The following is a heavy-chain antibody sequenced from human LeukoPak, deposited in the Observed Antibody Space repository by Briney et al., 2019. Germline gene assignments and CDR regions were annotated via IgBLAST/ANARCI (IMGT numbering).Heavy chain of an antibody. V-gene: IGHV3-23*01. CDR1: GFNFSDAA. J-gene: IGHJ3*01. CDR2: IGSVGFST. CDR3: ARDQGDNSYGCYAIWYAFDV. Sequence: GGSLRLSCAASGFNFSDAAMTWVRQAPGKGLEWVSLIGSVGFSTHYGDSVKGRFTISRDNSKNTVSLQMNSLRVEDAAIYYCARDQGDNSYGCYAIWYAFDVWGQGAMVTVSS. D-gene: IGHD5-18*01.